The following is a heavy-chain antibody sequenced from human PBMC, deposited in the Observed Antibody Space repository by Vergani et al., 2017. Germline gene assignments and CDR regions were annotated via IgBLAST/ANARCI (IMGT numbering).Heavy chain of an antibody. CDR2: IYTSGGT. CDR1: GGSFNTYY. D-gene: IGHD4-23*01. V-gene: IGHV4-4*07. Sequence: QVQLEESGPGLVKPSETLSLTCTVSGGSFNTYYWSWIRQPAGKGLEWIGRIYTSGGTNYNPSLKSRLTMSVDTSRNQFSLKLNSVAAADTAVYYCARDDRWGLALDIWGQGTMVTVSP. J-gene: IGHJ3*02. CDR3: ARDDRWGLALDI.